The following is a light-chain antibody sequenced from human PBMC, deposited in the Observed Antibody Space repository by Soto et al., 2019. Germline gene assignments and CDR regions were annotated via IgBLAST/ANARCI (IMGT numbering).Light chain of an antibody. Sequence: EIVLTQFPATLSVSPGETATLTCRAIQSLSSNLAWYQQRRGQAPRLLMFDTSTRASGTPARFSGSGSGTEFTLAIASLQSEDFAFYYCQQYNHWPRMLSFGGGTKVDIK. CDR1: QSLSSN. CDR3: QQYNHWPRMLS. V-gene: IGKV3-15*01. J-gene: IGKJ4*01. CDR2: DTS.